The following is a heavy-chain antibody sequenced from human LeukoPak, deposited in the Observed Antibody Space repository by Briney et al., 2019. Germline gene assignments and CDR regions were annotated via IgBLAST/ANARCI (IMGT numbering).Heavy chain of an antibody. CDR3: ARDVVRGVSDALDI. Sequence: ETGGSLRLSCAASGFTISSYEMNWVRQTPGKGLEWVSYITSDGSIIYYAESVKGRFTISRDNAKNSLHLQMNSLRVEDTAIYYCARDVVRGVSDALDIWGQGTMVTVSS. D-gene: IGHD3-10*01. J-gene: IGHJ3*02. CDR1: GFTISSYE. CDR2: ITSDGSII. V-gene: IGHV3-48*03.